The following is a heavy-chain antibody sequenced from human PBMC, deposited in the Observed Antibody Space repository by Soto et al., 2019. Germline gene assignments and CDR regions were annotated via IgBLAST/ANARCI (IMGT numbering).Heavy chain of an antibody. D-gene: IGHD4-17*01. V-gene: IGHV3-64D*08. Sequence: GRSLRLSCSASGFTFSSYAMHWVRQAPGKGLEYVSAISSNGGSTYYADSVKGRFTISRDNSKNTLYLQMSSLRAEDTAVYYYVKDSRGPEMTKKPFAPWGQGTLVTVSS. CDR1: GFTFSSYA. J-gene: IGHJ5*02. CDR3: VKDSRGPEMTKKPFAP. CDR2: ISSNGGST.